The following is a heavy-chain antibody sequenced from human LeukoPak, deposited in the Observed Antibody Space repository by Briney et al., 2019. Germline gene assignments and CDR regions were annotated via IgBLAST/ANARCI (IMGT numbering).Heavy chain of an antibody. D-gene: IGHD3-10*01. CDR3: ARENESGPFDY. CDR1: GGSISSGDYY. CDR2: IYYSGST. V-gene: IGHV4-30-4*01. J-gene: IGHJ4*02. Sequence: SETLSLTCTVSGGSISSGDYYWSWIRQPPGKGLEWIGYIYYSGSTYYNPSLKSRVTISVDTSKNQFSLKLSSVTAADTAVYYCARENESGPFDYWGQGTLVTVSS.